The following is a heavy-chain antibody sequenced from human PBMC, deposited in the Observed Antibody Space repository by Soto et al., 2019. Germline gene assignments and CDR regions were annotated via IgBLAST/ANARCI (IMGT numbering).Heavy chain of an antibody. D-gene: IGHD2-8*01. J-gene: IGHJ6*02. CDR1: GFTFDDYT. CDR2: ISWDGGST. CDR3: AKDRSQMGYYYYYGMDV. Sequence: GGSLRLSCAASGFTFDDYTMHWVRQAPGKGLEWVSLISWDGGSTYYADSVKGRFTISRDNSKNSLYLQMNSLRTEDTALYYCAKDRSQMGYYYYYGMDVWGQGTTVTVSS. V-gene: IGHV3-43*01.